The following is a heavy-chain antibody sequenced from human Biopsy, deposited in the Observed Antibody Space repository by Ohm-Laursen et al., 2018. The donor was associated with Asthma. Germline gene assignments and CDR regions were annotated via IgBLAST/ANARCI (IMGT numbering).Heavy chain of an antibody. Sequence: SLRLSCAASGFTFSDYYMSWIRQAPGKGLEWISYINGKSNSIEYADSVKGRFTISRDNAKNSLYLQMNSLRAKDTAVYYCARGDSSNWSHYYFDYWGQGTLVTVSP. J-gene: IGHJ4*02. CDR2: INGKSNSI. CDR1: GFTFSDYY. V-gene: IGHV3-11*01. CDR3: ARGDSSNWSHYYFDY. D-gene: IGHD3-22*01.